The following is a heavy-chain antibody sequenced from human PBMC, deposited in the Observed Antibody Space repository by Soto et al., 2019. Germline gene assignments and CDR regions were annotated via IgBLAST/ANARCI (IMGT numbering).Heavy chain of an antibody. V-gene: IGHV3-21*01. D-gene: IGHD3-22*01. CDR2: ISSSSSYI. Sequence: EVQLVESGGGLVKPGGSLRLSCAASGFTFSSYSMNWVRQAPGKGLEWVSSISSSSSYIYYADSVKGRFTISRDNAKKSLYLQMNSLRAEDTAVYYCARATSDYDSSGYYYKARGFDYWGQGTLVTVSS. CDR1: GFTFSSYS. J-gene: IGHJ4*02. CDR3: ARATSDYDSSGYYYKARGFDY.